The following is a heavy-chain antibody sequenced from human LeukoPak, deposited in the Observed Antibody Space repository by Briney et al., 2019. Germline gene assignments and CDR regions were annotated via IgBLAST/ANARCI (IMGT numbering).Heavy chain of an antibody. CDR2: IKQDGSEK. D-gene: IGHD6-19*01. CDR3: ARDRSYSSGWYSDY. J-gene: IGHJ4*02. V-gene: IGHV3-7*01. CDR1: GFTFSSYW. Sequence: KTGGSLRLSCAASGFTFSSYWMSWVRQAPGKGLEWVANIKQDGSEKYYVDSVKGRFTISRDNAKNSLYLQMNSLRAEDTAVYYCARDRSYSSGWYSDYWGQGTLVTVSS.